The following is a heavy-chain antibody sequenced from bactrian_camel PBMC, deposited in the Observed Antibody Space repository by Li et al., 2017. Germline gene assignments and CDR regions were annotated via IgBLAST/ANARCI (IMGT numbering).Heavy chain of an antibody. D-gene: IGHD3*01. CDR1: GNTFPSYC. CDR2: IDTDGRTS. Sequence: HVQLVESGGGSVQAGGSLGLACQVSGNTFPSYCIAWFRQAPGLEREGVAAIDTDGRTSYVDSVKGRFTISKDHAENTLYLQMSTLQPEDTAMYYCAADRGYWSGAYCPLRAGVFANWGQGTQVTVS. V-gene: IGHV3S1*01. CDR3: AADRGYWSGAYCPLRAGVFAN. J-gene: IGHJ4*01.